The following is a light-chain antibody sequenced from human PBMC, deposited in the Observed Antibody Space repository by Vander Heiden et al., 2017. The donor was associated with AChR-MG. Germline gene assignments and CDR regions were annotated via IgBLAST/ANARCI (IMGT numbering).Light chain of an antibody. V-gene: IGLV1-44*01. CDR2: SNN. Sequence: QSVLTPPPSASGPPGQIATTCCSASSSNSGSNTVNWYQQLPGTAPKLLIYSNNQRPSGVPDRFSGSKSVTTASLAISGLQSEDEADYYCAACNDSLNGPVFGGGTKLTVL. J-gene: IGLJ2*01. CDR3: AACNDSLNGPV. CDR1: SSNSGSNT.